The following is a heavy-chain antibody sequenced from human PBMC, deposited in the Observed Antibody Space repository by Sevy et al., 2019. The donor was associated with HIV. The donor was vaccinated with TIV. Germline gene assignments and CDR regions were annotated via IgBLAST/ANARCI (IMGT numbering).Heavy chain of an antibody. D-gene: IGHD3-3*01. Sequence: GGSLRLSCAASGFTFDSYAMHWVRQVAGKGLEWVSTISGSGYATYYADSVKGRFIISRDTSRNTLYLQMNSLRVEDSAVDFCANDRVTVLGVVVTFDSWGQGTLVTVSS. CDR2: ISGSGYAT. J-gene: IGHJ4*02. V-gene: IGHV3-23*01. CDR3: ANDRVTVLGVVVTFDS. CDR1: GFTFDSYA.